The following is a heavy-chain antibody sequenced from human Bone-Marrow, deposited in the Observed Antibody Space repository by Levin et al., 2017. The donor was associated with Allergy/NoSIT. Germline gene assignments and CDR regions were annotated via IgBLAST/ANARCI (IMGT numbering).Heavy chain of an antibody. J-gene: IGHJ6*02. Sequence: GESLKISCKASGYTFTSYGISWVRQAPGQGLEWMGWISAYNGNTNYAQKLQGRVTMTTDTSTSTAYMELRSLRSDDTAVYYCARDYYDSSLYYYYGMDVWGQGTTVTVSS. V-gene: IGHV1-18*01. CDR2: ISAYNGNT. CDR3: ARDYYDSSLYYYYGMDV. D-gene: IGHD3-22*01. CDR1: GYTFTSYG.